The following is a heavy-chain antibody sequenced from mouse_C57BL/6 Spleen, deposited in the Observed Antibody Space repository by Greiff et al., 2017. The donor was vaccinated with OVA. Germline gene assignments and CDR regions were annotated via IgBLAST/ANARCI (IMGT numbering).Heavy chain of an antibody. CDR1: GFNIKDDY. D-gene: IGHD1-1*01. CDR3: TRPGSSHYYAMDY. J-gene: IGHJ4*01. Sequence: EVQLVESGAELVRPGASVKLSCTASGFNIKDDYMHWVKQRPEQGLEWIGWIDPENGDTEYASKFQGKATITADTSSNTAYLQLSSLTSEDTAVYYCTRPGSSHYYAMDYWGQGTSVTVSS. CDR2: IDPENGDT. V-gene: IGHV14-4*01.